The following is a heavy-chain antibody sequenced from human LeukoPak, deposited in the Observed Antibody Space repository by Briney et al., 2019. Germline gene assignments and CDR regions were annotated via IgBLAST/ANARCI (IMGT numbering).Heavy chain of an antibody. CDR2: ISYLSSHV. V-gene: IGHV3-21*01. Sequence: GGSLRLSCSASGFTFSDYDMNWVRQAPGKGLEWVSSISYLSSHVYYGDSVKGRFSISRDNAKNSLYLQMNSLGAEDTAIYYCGRAFPPLRTSSAGDLWGQGVMASVCS. CDR3: GRAFPPLRTSSAGDL. J-gene: IGHJ4*02. CDR1: GFTFSDYD. D-gene: IGHD3-16*01.